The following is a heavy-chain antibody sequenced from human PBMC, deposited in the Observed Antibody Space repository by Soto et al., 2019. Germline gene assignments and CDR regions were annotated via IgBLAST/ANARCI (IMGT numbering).Heavy chain of an antibody. D-gene: IGHD4-17*01. V-gene: IGHV4-59*08. CDR1: GGSISSYY. Sequence: SETLSLTCTVSGGSISSYYWSWIRQPPGKGLEWIGYIYYSGSTNYNPSLKSRVTISVDTSKNQFSLKLSSVTAADTAVYYCARQSGLRGNNWFDPWGQGTLVTVSS. CDR3: ARQSGLRGNNWFDP. J-gene: IGHJ5*02. CDR2: IYYSGST.